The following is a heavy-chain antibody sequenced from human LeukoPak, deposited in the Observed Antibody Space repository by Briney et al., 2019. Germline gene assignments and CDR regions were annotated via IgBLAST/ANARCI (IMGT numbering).Heavy chain of an antibody. CDR1: GGSISSSSYY. CDR2: IYYSGST. CDR3: ARDSLEWLFRFDP. D-gene: IGHD3-3*01. V-gene: IGHV4-39*07. Sequence: SETLYLTCTVSGGSISSSSYYWGWIRQPPGKGLEWIGSIYYSGSTYYNPSLKSRITISVDTSKNQFSLKLSSVTAADTAVYYCARDSLEWLFRFDPWGQGTLVTVSS. J-gene: IGHJ5*02.